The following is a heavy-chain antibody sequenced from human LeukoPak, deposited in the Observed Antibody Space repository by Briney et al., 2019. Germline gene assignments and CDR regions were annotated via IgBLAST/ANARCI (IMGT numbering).Heavy chain of an antibody. J-gene: IGHJ5*02. CDR1: GYQFFGHW. CDR3: ARYGAPSLRGNWFDT. V-gene: IGHV5-51*01. Sequence: GESLKISCHGSGYQFFGHWIVWVRQMPGKGLEWMGIIYPDDSKTTYSPSFQGQLTTSADKSIATAYLQWSSLKVSDTAMYYCARYGAPSLRGNWFDTWGQGTLVTVSS. CDR2: IYPDDSKT. D-gene: IGHD1-26*01.